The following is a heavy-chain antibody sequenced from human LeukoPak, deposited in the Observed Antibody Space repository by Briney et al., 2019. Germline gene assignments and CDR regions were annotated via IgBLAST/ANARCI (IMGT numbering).Heavy chain of an antibody. CDR1: GGSIGSYY. D-gene: IGHD2-2*01. V-gene: IGHV4-59*01. J-gene: IGHJ6*02. CDR2: IYYSGST. Sequence: SETLSLTCTVSGGSIGSYYWSWIRQPPGKGLEWIGYIYYSGSTNYNPSLKCRVTISVDTSKNQFSLKLSSVTAADTAVYYCARGRDCSSTSCPGGYYYYYGMDVWGQGTTVTVSS. CDR3: ARGRDCSSTSCPGGYYYYYGMDV.